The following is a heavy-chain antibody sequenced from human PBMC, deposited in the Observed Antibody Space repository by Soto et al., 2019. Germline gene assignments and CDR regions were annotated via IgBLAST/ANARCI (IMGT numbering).Heavy chain of an antibody. D-gene: IGHD6-13*01. J-gene: IGHJ6*02. Sequence: LRLSCAASGFTFDDYAMHWVRQAPGKGLEWVSGISWNSGSIGYADSVKGRFTISRDNAKNSLYLQMNSLRAEDTALYYCAKDGGYSTGMDVWGQGTTVTVSS. CDR3: AKDGGYSTGMDV. CDR1: GFTFDDYA. V-gene: IGHV3-9*01. CDR2: ISWNSGSI.